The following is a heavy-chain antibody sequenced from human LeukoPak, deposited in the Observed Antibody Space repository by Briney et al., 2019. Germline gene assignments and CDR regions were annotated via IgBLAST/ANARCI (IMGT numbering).Heavy chain of an antibody. V-gene: IGHV7-4-1*02. J-gene: IGHJ6*02. CDR3: ARDSSGWYPWGMDV. Sequence: ASEKVSCKASGYTFTSYAMNWVRQAPGQGLEWMGWINTNTGNPTYAQGFTGRFVFSLDTSVSTAYLQISSLKAEDTAVYYCARDSSGWYPWGMDVWGQGTTVTVSS. CDR2: INTNTGNP. CDR1: GYTFTSYA. D-gene: IGHD6-19*01.